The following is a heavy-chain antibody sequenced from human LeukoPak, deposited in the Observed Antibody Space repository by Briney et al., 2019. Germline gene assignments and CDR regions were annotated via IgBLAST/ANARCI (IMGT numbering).Heavy chain of an antibody. V-gene: IGHV3-53*05. J-gene: IGHJ4*02. CDR3: ALFGTFDY. Sequence: GGSLRLSCAASGFTVSRYYMTWVRQAPGKGLEWVTVIYSDERTDYADSVKGRFTISRDNSKNTLYLQMNSLRAEDTAVYYCALFGTFDYWGQGTLVTVSS. CDR2: IYSDERT. D-gene: IGHD3-16*01. CDR1: GFTVSRYY.